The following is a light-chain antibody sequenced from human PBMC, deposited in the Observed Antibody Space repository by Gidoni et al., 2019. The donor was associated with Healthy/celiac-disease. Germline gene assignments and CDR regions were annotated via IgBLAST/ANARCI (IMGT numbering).Light chain of an antibody. J-gene: IGKJ1*01. CDR3: QQYNSYSA. Sequence: DIQMTQSPSTLSASVGDRVTITCLARQSISSWLAWYQQKPGKAPKLLIYKASSLESGVPSRFSGSGSGTEFTLTISSLQPDDFATYYCQQYNSYSAFGQGTKVEIK. CDR1: QSISSW. CDR2: KAS. V-gene: IGKV1-5*03.